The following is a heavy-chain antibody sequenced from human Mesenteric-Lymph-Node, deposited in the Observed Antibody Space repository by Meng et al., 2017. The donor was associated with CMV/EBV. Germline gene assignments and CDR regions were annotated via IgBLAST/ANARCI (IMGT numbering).Heavy chain of an antibody. V-gene: IGHV3-48*03. D-gene: IGHD1-26*01. CDR2: IAISDAA. J-gene: IGHJ4*02. CDR1: GFAFNTYG. CDR3: ARDGTSSGSLLN. Sequence: GGSLRLSCAASGFAFNTYGTNWVRQAPGKGLDWVSYIAISDAAYYADSVRGRFTISRDNTKNSLYLQMNSLRAEDTAVYYCARDGTSSGSLLNWGQGTLVTVSS.